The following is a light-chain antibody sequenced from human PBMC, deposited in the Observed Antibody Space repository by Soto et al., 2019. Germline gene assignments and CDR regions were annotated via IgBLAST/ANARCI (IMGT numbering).Light chain of an antibody. V-gene: IGKV1-39*01. CDR3: QQSSNIPWT. CDR2: SAS. Sequence: DIQMTQSPSSLSASVGDSVTITCRTSQHVDRYLSWYQQIPGRAPKLLIYSASSLVSGVPPRFRGSASGTQFTHSISSLQREDFATYFCQQSSNIPWTFGQGTKVDIK. CDR1: QHVDRY. J-gene: IGKJ1*01.